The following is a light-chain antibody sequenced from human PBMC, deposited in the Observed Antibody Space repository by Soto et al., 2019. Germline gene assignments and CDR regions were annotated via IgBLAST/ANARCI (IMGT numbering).Light chain of an antibody. CDR3: QQYNSYPWT. CDR2: KAS. V-gene: IGKV1-5*03. CDR1: QSISSW. J-gene: IGKJ1*01. Sequence: DIQMTQSPSTLSASLGARVTITFRASQSISSWLAWYQQKPGKAPKLLIYKASSLESGVPSRFSGSGSGTEFTLTISSLQPDDFATYYCQQYNSYPWTFGQGTKVDI.